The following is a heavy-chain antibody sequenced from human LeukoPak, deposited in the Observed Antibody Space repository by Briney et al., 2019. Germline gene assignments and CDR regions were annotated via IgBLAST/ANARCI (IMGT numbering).Heavy chain of an antibody. J-gene: IGHJ5*02. CDR2: ISYSGSTT. CDR1: GGSFSGYY. V-gene: IGHV3-11*04. CDR3: ARAGPPAFDP. Sequence: LSLTCAVYGGSFSGYYWSRIRQPPGKGLEWVSYISYSGSTTSYADSVKGRFTISRDNAKNSLYLQMNSLRAEDTAVYYCARAGPPAFDPWGQGTLVTVSS.